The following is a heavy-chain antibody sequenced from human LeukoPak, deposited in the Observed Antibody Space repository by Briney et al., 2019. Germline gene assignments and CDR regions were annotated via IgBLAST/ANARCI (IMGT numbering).Heavy chain of an antibody. J-gene: IGHJ4*02. Sequence: SETLSLTCAVYGGSFSGYYWTWIRQPPGKGLEWIGEINHSGSTNYNPSLKSRVTISVDTSKNQFSLKLSSVTAADTAVYYCASRPDDYGDYSTLNYWGQGTLVTVSS. V-gene: IGHV4-34*01. D-gene: IGHD4-17*01. CDR2: INHSGST. CDR3: ASRPDDYGDYSTLNY. CDR1: GGSFSGYY.